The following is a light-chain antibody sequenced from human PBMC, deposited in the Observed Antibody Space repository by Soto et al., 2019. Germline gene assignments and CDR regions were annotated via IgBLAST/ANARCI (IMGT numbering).Light chain of an antibody. Sequence: EIVLTQSPGSLSLSPGEGATLSCRASQAIRSTSLVWFQKKPGQAPRLLMYGASTRASEFPARFSGRGFETDLTRTIREVEPEDFAVYCCQHYSDSAWTFGQGTRG. J-gene: IGKJ1*01. CDR1: QAIRSTS. CDR2: GAS. V-gene: IGKV3-20*01. CDR3: QHYSDSAWT.